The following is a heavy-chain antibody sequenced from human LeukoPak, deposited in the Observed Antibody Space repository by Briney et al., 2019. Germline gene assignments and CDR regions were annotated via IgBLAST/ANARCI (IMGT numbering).Heavy chain of an antibody. D-gene: IGHD5-18*01. CDR2: INPSGGST. V-gene: IGHV1-46*01. J-gene: IGHJ4*02. Sequence: AASVKVSCKASGYTFTSYYMHWVRQAPGQGLEWMGIINPSGGSTSYAQKFQGRVTMTRDMSTSTVYMELSSLRSEDTAVYYCARLTGQLWGSAGFDYWGQGTLVTVSS. CDR3: ARLTGQLWGSAGFDY. CDR1: GYTFTSYY.